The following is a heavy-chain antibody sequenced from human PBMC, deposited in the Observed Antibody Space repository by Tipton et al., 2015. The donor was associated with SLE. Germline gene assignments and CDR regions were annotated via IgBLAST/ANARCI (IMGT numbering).Heavy chain of an antibody. V-gene: IGHV1-18*01. CDR3: ARVGYYDFWSGSHYYYYYMDV. CDR2: ISAYNGNT. J-gene: IGHJ6*03. CDR1: GYTFTSYG. D-gene: IGHD3-3*01. Sequence: QLVQSGPEVKKPGASVKVSCKASGYTFTSYGISWVRQAPGQGLEWMGWISAYNGNTNYAQKLQGRVTMTTDTSTSTAYMELRSLRSDDTAVYYCARVGYYDFWSGSHYYYYYMDVWGKGTTVTVPS.